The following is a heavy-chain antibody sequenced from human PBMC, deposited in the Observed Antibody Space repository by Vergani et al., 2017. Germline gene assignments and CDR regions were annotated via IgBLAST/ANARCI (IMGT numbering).Heavy chain of an antibody. V-gene: IGHV3-7*01. CDR1: GFTFSSYW. J-gene: IGHJ4*02. CDR3: AREDVRQFGVAFDY. CDR2: IKQDGSEK. D-gene: IGHD3-10*01. Sequence: EVQLVESGGGLVQPGGSLRLSCAASGFTFSSYWMSWVRQAPGKGLEWVANIKQDGSEKYYVDSVKGRFTISRDNAKNSLYLQMNSLRSEDTAVYYCAREDVRQFGVAFDYWGQGTLVTVSS.